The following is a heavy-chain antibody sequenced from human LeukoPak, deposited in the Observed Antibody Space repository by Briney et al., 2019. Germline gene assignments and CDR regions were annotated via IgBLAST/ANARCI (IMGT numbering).Heavy chain of an antibody. V-gene: IGHV3-66*01. CDR1: GFTVSSNY. CDR3: ASSSGYYYVGY. J-gene: IGHJ4*02. Sequence: GGSLRLSCAASGFTVSSNYMSWVRQAPGKGLEWVSVIYSGGSTYYADSVKGRFTISRDNSKNTLYLQMNSLRAEDTAVYYCASSSGYYYVGYWGQGTLVTVSS. CDR2: IYSGGST. D-gene: IGHD3-22*01.